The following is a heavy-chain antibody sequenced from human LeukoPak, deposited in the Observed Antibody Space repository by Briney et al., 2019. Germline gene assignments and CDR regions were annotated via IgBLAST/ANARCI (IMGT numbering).Heavy chain of an antibody. CDR2: IIPIFGTA. V-gene: IGHV1-69*06. D-gene: IGHD5-12*01. J-gene: IGHJ6*04. Sequence: APVKVSCKASRRTFSTYAISWVRQAPGHRLEWMGGIIPIFGTANYAQKFQGRVTITADKSTSTAYVELSSLRSEDTAVYYCASRYSGYDYRATRGYYYYGMDVWGKGTTVTVSS. CDR1: RRTFSTYA. CDR3: ASRYSGYDYRATRGYYYYGMDV.